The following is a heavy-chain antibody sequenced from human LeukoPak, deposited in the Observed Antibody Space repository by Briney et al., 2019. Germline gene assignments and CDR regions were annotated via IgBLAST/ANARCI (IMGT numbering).Heavy chain of an antibody. J-gene: IGHJ4*02. CDR3: ARDSPPDY. CDR1: GFTFSNTW. CDR2: IYSGGST. Sequence: GGSLRLSCLASGFTFSNTWMNWVRQAPGKGLEWVSVIYSGGSTYYADSVKGRFTISRDNSKNTLYLQMNSLRAEDTAVYYCARDSPPDYWGQGTLVTVSS. V-gene: IGHV3-53*01.